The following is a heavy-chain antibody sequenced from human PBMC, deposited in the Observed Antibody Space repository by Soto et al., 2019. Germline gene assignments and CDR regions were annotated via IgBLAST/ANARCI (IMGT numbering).Heavy chain of an antibody. CDR2: IYHSGKT. J-gene: IGHJ4*02. CDR1: GGPVSSYH. CDR3: ALGGYNYGRPLDF. Sequence: SETLSLTCSVSGGPVSSYHYNWIRQAPGKGLEWLGYIYHSGKTFYNPALTGRVSMSLDTSKNQFSLTLNSVTAADTGLYFCALGGYNYGRPLDFWGQGTLVTVSS. V-gene: IGHV4-59*02. D-gene: IGHD5-18*01.